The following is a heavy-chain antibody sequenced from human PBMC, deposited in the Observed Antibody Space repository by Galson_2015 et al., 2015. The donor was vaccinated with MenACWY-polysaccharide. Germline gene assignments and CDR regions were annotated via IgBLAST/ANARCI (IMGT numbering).Heavy chain of an antibody. V-gene: IGHV7-4-1*02. D-gene: IGHD4-17*01. CDR2: INTNTGNP. Sequence: SVKVSCKASGYTFTTYAINWVRQAPGQGLEWMGGINTNTGNPTYAQGFTGRFVLSLDASVTTAYLQISGLKAEDTAVYYCARDPKQKPTTVPTGLFDYWGQGTLVTVSS. CDR1: GYTFTTYA. J-gene: IGHJ4*02. CDR3: ARDPKQKPTTVPTGLFDY.